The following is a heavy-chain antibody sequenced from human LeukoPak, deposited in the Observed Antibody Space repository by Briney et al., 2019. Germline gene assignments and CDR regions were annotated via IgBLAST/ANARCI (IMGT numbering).Heavy chain of an antibody. CDR3: ARDQGGGSYYRDPQTYYFDY. V-gene: IGHV1-69*06. CDR1: GGTFSSYA. J-gene: IGHJ4*02. Sequence: SVKVSCKASGGTFSSYAISWVRQAPGQGLEWMGRIIPIFGTANYAQKFQGRVTITANKSTSTAYMELSSLRSEDTAVYYCARDQGGGSYYRDPQTYYFDYWGQGTLVTVSS. CDR2: IIPIFGTA. D-gene: IGHD1-26*01.